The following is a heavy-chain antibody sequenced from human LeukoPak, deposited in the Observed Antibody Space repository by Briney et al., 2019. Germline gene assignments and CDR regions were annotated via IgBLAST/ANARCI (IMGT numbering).Heavy chain of an antibody. V-gene: IGHV3-64*04. CDR1: GFTFSGIA. CDR2: IHSNGGST. Sequence: GGSLTLSCSPSGFTFSGIAMHWVRHAPGKGLEYVSAIHSNGGSTYHADSVKGKLTISRHNAKNPLYLQLDILRDEETAVYYCTRDRGFSYGSTAFDIWGQGTMVTVSS. CDR3: TRDRGFSYGSTAFDI. J-gene: IGHJ3*02. D-gene: IGHD5-18*01.